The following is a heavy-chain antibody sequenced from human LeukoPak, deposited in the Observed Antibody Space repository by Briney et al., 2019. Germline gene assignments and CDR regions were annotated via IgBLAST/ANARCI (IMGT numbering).Heavy chain of an antibody. D-gene: IGHD2-2*02. Sequence: GGSLRLSCAASGFTVSSNYMSWVRQAPGKGLEWVSVIYSGGSTYYADSVKGRFTISRDNSKNTLYLQMNSLRAEDTAVYYCAKDRSNCSSTSCYMSSFLGYYYYYYMDVWGKGTTVTVSS. V-gene: IGHV3-53*01. J-gene: IGHJ6*03. CDR2: IYSGGST. CDR3: AKDRSNCSSTSCYMSSFLGYYYYYYMDV. CDR1: GFTVSSNY.